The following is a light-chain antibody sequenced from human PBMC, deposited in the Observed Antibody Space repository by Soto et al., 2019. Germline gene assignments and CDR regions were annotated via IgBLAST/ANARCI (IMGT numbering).Light chain of an antibody. V-gene: IGKV3-20*01. CDR1: QSVSSSY. Sequence: ELVLTQSPGTLSLSPGARATLSCRASQSVSSSYLAWYQQKPGQAPRLLIYGASSMATGIPDMFSGSGSGTDFTLTISRLEPEEFAVYYCQQYGSYRTFGPGTKVDIK. J-gene: IGKJ3*01. CDR3: QQYGSYRT. CDR2: GAS.